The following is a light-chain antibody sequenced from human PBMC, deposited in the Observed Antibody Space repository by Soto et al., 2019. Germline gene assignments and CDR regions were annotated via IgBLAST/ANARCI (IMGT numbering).Light chain of an antibody. J-gene: IGKJ5*01. CDR2: GIS. CDR1: QSVNRN. CDR3: QQYSQWPIT. V-gene: IGKV3D-15*01. Sequence: ELVLTQSPATLSLSPGERATPSCRASQSVNRNYLAWYQQKPGQAPRLLIYGISSRATGIPARFSGSGSGTEFTLTITSLQPEDFAVYYCQQYSQWPITFGQGTRLEIK.